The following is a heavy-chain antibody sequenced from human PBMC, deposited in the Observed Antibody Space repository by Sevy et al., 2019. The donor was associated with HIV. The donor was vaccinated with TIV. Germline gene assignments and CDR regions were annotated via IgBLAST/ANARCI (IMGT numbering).Heavy chain of an antibody. V-gene: IGHV3-21*01. D-gene: IGHD2-2*02. Sequence: GGSLRLSCAASGFTFNTNSMNWVRQAPGKGLEWVSSISSSSTYIYYADSVKGRFTISRDNAKNSLYLQMNSLRAEDTAVYYCSRDLVLPTTIVYFYYGMDVWGQGTTVTVSS. CDR1: GFTFNTNS. CDR3: SRDLVLPTTIVYFYYGMDV. CDR2: ISSSSTYI. J-gene: IGHJ6*02.